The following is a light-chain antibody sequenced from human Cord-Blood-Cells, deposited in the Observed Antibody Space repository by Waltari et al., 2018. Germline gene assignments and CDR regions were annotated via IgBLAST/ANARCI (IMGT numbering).Light chain of an antibody. CDR3: QQYYSFPYP. J-gene: IGKJ2*01. CDR1: QAISSY. Sequence: VIWMTQSPSLLSASTGDRVPIRCRMSQAISSYLGWYQQKPGKAPELLIYAASTLQSGVPSRFSGSGSGTDFTLTISCLQSEDFATYYCQQYYSFPYPFGQGTKLEIK. V-gene: IGKV1D-8*01. CDR2: AAS.